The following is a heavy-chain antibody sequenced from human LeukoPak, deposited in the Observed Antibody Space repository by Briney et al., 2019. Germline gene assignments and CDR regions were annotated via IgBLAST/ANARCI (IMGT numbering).Heavy chain of an antibody. V-gene: IGHV3-11*06. J-gene: IGHJ4*02. CDR3: ARDRYILTGYYYFDY. CDR2: ISSSSSYT. D-gene: IGHD3-9*01. Sequence: LSLTCTVSGGSISSSSYYWGWIRQAPGKGLEWVSYISSSSSYTNYADSVKGRFTISRDNAKNSLYLQMNSLRAEDTAVYYCARDRYILTGYYYFDYWGQGTLVTVSS. CDR1: GGSISSSSYY.